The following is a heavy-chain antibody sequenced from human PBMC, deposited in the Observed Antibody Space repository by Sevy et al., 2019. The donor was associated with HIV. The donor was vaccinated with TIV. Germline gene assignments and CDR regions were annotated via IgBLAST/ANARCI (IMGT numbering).Heavy chain of an antibody. V-gene: IGHV3-7*03. J-gene: IGHJ6*02. D-gene: IGHD2-2*01. Sequence: GGSLRLSCAASGFTFSSYWMSWVRQAPGKGLEWVANIKKDGSEKYYVDSVKGRFTISRDNAKNSLYLQMNSLRAEDTAGYFCARDCSSTTCLWGMDVWGQGTTVTVSS. CDR2: IKKDGSEK. CDR3: ARDCSSTTCLWGMDV. CDR1: GFTFSSYW.